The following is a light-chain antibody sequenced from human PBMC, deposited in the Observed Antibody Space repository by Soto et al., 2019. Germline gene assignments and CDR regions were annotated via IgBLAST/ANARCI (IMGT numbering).Light chain of an antibody. CDR1: QSVRRN. CDR2: GAS. J-gene: IGKJ4*01. V-gene: IGKV3-15*01. CDR3: QQYNNWPALT. Sequence: EIVMTQSPATLTVSPGERATLSCRASQSVRRNLAWYQQKPGQAPRLLIYGASTRATGIPARFSGSGSGTEFTLIISSLQSEDFALYYCQQYNNWPALTFGGGTKVEIK.